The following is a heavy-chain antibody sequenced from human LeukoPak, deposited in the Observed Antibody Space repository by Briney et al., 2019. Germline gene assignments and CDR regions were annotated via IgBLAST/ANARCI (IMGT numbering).Heavy chain of an antibody. J-gene: IGHJ5*02. V-gene: IGHV4-39*07. D-gene: IGHD6-19*01. CDR1: GGSISSSSYY. CDR3: ARGRFLFPSQWLVRLVVSGWFDP. CDR2: INHSGST. Sequence: KPSETLSLTCTVSGGSISSSSYYWGWIRQPPGKGLEWIGEINHSGSTNYNPSLKSRVTISVDTSKNQFSLKLSSVTAADTAVYYCARGRFLFPSQWLVRLVVSGWFDPWGQGILVTVSS.